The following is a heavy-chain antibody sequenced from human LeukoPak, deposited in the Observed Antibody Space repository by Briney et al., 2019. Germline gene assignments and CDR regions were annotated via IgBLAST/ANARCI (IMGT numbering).Heavy chain of an antibody. Sequence: SETLSLTCTVSGGSISSYYWSWIRQPPGKGLEWIGYIYYSGSTNYNPSLKSRVTISVDTSKNQFSLKLSSVTAADTAVYYCARDYYDSSGYYYHDYWGQGTLVTVSS. CDR3: ARDYYDSSGYYYHDY. CDR1: GGSISSYY. J-gene: IGHJ4*02. V-gene: IGHV4-59*01. CDR2: IYYSGST. D-gene: IGHD3-22*01.